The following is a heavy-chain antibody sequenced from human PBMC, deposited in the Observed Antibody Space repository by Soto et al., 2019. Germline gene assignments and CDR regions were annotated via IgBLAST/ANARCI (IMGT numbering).Heavy chain of an antibody. V-gene: IGHV3-23*01. CDR1: GFTFSSYA. J-gene: IGHJ4*02. Sequence: EVQLLESGGGLVQPGGSLRLSCAASGFTFSSYAMSWVRQAPGKGLEWVSAFSGSGGSTYYADSVKGRFTISRDNSKNTLYLQMNSLRAEDTAVYYCAPHLWFGELYYWGPGTLVTVSS. D-gene: IGHD3-10*01. CDR3: APHLWFGELYY. CDR2: FSGSGGST.